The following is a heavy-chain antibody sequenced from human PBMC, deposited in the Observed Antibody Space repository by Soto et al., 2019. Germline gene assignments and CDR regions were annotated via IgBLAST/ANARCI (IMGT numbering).Heavy chain of an antibody. J-gene: IGHJ4*02. V-gene: IGHV3-48*02. CDR2: ISGSGGSI. Sequence: EVQLVESGGGMVQPGGSLRVSCAASGFTLSSYSLHWVRQAPGKGLEWVSYISGSGGSIYYAESVKGRFTISRDNAKNSMSVQMNSLRDEDTAVYFCARETGLRSSGWSYYFDLWGQGTRVTVSS. CDR3: ARETGLRSSGWSYYFDL. CDR1: GFTLSSYS. D-gene: IGHD6-19*01.